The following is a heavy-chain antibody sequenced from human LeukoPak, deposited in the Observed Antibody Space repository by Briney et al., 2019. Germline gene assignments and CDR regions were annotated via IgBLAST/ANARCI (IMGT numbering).Heavy chain of an antibody. J-gene: IGHJ4*02. CDR3: ATIEAVRFQY. CDR2: ISDNGGST. Sequence: PGGTLRLSCAASGFIFSSSGMSWVRQAPGKGLEWVSTISDNGGSTYYPDSVKGRFTISRDNTKNSLYLEMSSLRAEDTAVYYCATIEAVRFQYWGQGTLVAVSS. V-gene: IGHV3-23*01. CDR1: GFIFSSSG. D-gene: IGHD3-3*01.